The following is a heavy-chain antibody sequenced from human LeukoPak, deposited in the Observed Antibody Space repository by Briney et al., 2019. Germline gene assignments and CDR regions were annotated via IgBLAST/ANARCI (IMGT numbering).Heavy chain of an antibody. CDR1: GGSISSGGYY. D-gene: IGHD4-23*01. CDR3: ARGLRGNGFDY. Sequence: SSEALSLTCAVSGGSISSGGYYWSWIRQPPGKGLEWIGYIYHSGSTYYNPSLKSRVTISVDRSKNQFSLKLSSVTAADTAVYYCARGLRGNGFDYWGQGTLVTVSS. CDR2: IYHSGST. V-gene: IGHV4-30-2*01. J-gene: IGHJ4*02.